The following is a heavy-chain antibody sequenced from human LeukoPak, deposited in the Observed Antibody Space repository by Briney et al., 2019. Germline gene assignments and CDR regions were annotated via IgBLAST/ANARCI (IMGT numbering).Heavy chain of an antibody. CDR1: GYSISSGYY. V-gene: IGHV4-38-2*01. J-gene: IGHJ6*03. CDR3: ARVASGASPYYYYMDV. CDR2: IYHSGST. Sequence: SETLSLTCAVSGYSISSGYYWGWIRQPPGKELEWIGSIYHSGSTYYNPSLKSRVTISVDTSKNQFSLKLSSVTAADTAVYYCARVASGASPYYYYMDVWGKGTTVTVSS. D-gene: IGHD4/OR15-4a*01.